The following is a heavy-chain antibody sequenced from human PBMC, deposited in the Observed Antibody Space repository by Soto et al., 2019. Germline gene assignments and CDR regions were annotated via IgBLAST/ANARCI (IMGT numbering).Heavy chain of an antibody. CDR1: GFTFSSYT. CDR2: IVSSSYYI. V-gene: IGHV3-21*04. Sequence: GSLRLSCAASGFTFSSYTMNWVRQAPGKGLEWVSSIVSSSYYIYYADSLKGRFTISRDNSKNTLYLQMNSLRAEDTAVYYCAKEPYDSSGAFDYWGQGTLVTVSS. CDR3: AKEPYDSSGAFDY. D-gene: IGHD3-22*01. J-gene: IGHJ4*02.